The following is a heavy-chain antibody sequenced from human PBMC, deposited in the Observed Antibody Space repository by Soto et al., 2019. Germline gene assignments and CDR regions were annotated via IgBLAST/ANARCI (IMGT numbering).Heavy chain of an antibody. CDR1: GYTFTSYA. CDR2: INAGNGNT. J-gene: IGHJ4*02. D-gene: IGHD3-22*01. V-gene: IGHV1-3*01. Sequence: ASVKVSCKASGYTFTSYAMHWVRQAPGQRLEWMGWINAGNGNTKYPQKFQGRATMTRDTSASTVYMELSSLRSEDTAVYYCARATYYYDSSGYLGGDYWGQGTLVTVSS. CDR3: ARATYYYDSSGYLGGDY.